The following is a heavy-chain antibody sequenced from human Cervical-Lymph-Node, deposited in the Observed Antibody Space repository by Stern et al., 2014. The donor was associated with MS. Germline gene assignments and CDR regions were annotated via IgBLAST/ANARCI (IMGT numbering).Heavy chain of an antibody. CDR2: IYPGDADT. CDR1: GYSFTSYW. V-gene: IGHV5-51*01. J-gene: IGHJ4*02. Sequence: EVQLVESGAEVKKPGESLKISCKGSGYSFTSYWIGWVRQLPGKGLEWMGHIYPGDADTRYSPSFQGQVTISADKSINTAYLQWSRLKASDTAMYYCARRSTGRSGYYSDYWGQGTLVTVSS. D-gene: IGHD3-22*01. CDR3: ARRSTGRSGYYSDY.